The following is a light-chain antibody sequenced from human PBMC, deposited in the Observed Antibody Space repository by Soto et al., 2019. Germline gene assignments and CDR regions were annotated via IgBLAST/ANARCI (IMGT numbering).Light chain of an antibody. J-gene: IGLJ1*01. CDR1: SNDVWTYNL. CDR3: CSYAGSSTYV. Sequence: QSALTQPASVSGSPGQSITISCTATSNDVWTYNLVSWYQQHPGKAPKLMIYEGSKRPSGVSNRFSGSKSGNTASLTISGLQAEDEADYYCCSYAGSSTYVFGTGTKLTVL. CDR2: EGS. V-gene: IGLV2-23*01.